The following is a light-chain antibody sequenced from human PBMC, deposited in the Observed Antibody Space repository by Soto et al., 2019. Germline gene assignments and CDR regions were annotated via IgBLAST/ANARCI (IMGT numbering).Light chain of an antibody. CDR2: AAS. CDR3: QQLNSYPRT. CDR1: QSISSY. Sequence: DIQMPQSPSSQSASVGDRVTITCRASQSISSYLNWYQQKPGKAPKLLIYAASSLQSGVPSRFSGSGSGTEFTLTISSLQPEDFATYYCQQLNSYPRTFGGGSKADIK. J-gene: IGKJ4*02. V-gene: IGKV1-9*01.